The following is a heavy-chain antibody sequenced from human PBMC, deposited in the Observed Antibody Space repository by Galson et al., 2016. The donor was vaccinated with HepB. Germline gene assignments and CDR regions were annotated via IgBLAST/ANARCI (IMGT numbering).Heavy chain of an antibody. J-gene: IGHJ5*02. CDR1: GFTSAFTLTHYV. CDR3: ARGDYYGSGNYSNWFDP. D-gene: IGHD3-10*01. V-gene: IGHV3-30-3*01. CDR2: ISYNGNNQ. Sequence: SLRLSCAASGFTSAFTLTHYVMHWVRQAPGKGLEWVAVISYNGNNQYYADSVKGRFTISRDISTNILYLQMNSLRPEDTAVYYCARGDYYGSGNYSNWFDPWGQGTLVTVSS.